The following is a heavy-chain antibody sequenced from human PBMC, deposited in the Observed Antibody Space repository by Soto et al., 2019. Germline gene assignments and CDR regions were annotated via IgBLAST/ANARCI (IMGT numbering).Heavy chain of an antibody. V-gene: IGHV4-59*01. Sequence: SETLSLTCTVSGGSISSYYWSWIRQPPGKGLEWIGYIYYSGSTNYNPSLKSRVTISVDTSKNQFSLKLSSVTAADTAVYYCARAVGGFSRPSGVYFVYWGQGTLVTVSS. CDR3: ARAVGGFSRPSGVYFVY. D-gene: IGHD6-13*01. CDR1: GGSISSYY. J-gene: IGHJ4*02. CDR2: IYYSGST.